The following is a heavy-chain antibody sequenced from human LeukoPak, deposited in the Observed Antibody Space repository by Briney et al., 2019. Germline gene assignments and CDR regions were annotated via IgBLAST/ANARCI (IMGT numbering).Heavy chain of an antibody. CDR3: ASGRGIAAAGKVSGWFDP. CDR2: INHSGST. Sequence: SETLSLTCGVSGGSISSTNWWTWVRQPPGKGLEWIGEINHSGSTNYNPSLKSRVTISVDTSKNQFSLKLSSVTAADTAVYYCASGRGIAAAGKVSGWFDPWGQGTLVTVSS. CDR1: GGSISSTNW. V-gene: IGHV4-4*02. J-gene: IGHJ5*02. D-gene: IGHD6-13*01.